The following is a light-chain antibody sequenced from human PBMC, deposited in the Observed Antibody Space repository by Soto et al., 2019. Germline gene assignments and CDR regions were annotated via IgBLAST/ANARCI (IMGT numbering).Light chain of an antibody. J-gene: IGKJ1*01. Sequence: DIQMTQSPSTLSASVGDRVTITCRASQSISSWLAWYQQKPGKAPKLLSYEASSLESGVPSRFRGSGSGTEFTLTISSLKPDDFETYYCQQYNSYSWTFGQGTKVDIK. V-gene: IGKV1-5*01. CDR1: QSISSW. CDR2: EAS. CDR3: QQYNSYSWT.